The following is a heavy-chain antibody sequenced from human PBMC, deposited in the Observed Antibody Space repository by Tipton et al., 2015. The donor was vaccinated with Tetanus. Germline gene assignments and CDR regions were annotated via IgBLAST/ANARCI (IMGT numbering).Heavy chain of an antibody. V-gene: IGHV3-21*01. Sequence: SLRLSCAASGFTFSSHRINWVRQAPGKGLEWVSSISSTSAYIDYADSVKGRFTISRDNAKNSLYLQMKSLRAEDTAVYYWATGITLDYWGLGTRVVVSS. J-gene: IGHJ4*01. CDR3: ATGITLDY. CDR1: GFTFSSHR. D-gene: IGHD3-10*01. CDR2: ISSTSAYI.